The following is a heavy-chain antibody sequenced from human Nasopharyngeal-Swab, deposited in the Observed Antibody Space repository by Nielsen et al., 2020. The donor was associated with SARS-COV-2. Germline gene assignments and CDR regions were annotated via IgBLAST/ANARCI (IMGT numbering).Heavy chain of an antibody. CDR2: ISGSGGST. Sequence: GESLKISCAAPGFTFSSYAMSWVRQAPGKGLEWVSAISGSGGSTYYADSVEGRFTISRDNSKNTLYLQMNSLRADDTAVYYCAKEATLGGVGDYYYMDVWGKGTTVTVSS. D-gene: IGHD3-16*01. CDR1: GFTFSSYA. V-gene: IGHV3-23*01. J-gene: IGHJ6*03. CDR3: AKEATLGGVGDYYYMDV.